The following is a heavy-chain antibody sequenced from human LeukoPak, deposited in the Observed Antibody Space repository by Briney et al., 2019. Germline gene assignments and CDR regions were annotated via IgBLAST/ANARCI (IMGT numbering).Heavy chain of an antibody. D-gene: IGHD4-17*01. J-gene: IGHJ4*02. Sequence: QTGGSLRLSCAASGFTFSSYAMSWVRQAPGKGLEWVSAISGSGGSTYYADSVKGRFTISRDNSKNTLYLQMNSLRAEDTAVYYCAKDPYGDYDESDYFDYWGQGTLVTVSS. CDR3: AKDPYGDYDESDYFDY. CDR1: GFTFSSYA. V-gene: IGHV3-23*01. CDR2: ISGSGGST.